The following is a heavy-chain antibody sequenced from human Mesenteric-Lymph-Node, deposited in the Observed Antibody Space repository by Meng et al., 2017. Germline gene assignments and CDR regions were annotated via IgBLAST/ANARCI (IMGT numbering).Heavy chain of an antibody. CDR3: TTETGPFDY. Sequence: GESLKISCAASGFTFSNAWMTWVRQGPGKGLEWVGRIKSQIDDGTTDYAAPVKGRFTISRDDSKNTLYLQMNSLKTEDTAVYYCTTETGPFDYWGQGTLVTVSS. V-gene: IGHV3-15*01. J-gene: IGHJ4*02. D-gene: IGHD1-1*01. CDR1: GFTFSNAW. CDR2: IKSQIDDGTT.